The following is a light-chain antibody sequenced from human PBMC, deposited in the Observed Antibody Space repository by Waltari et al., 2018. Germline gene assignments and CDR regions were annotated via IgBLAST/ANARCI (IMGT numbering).Light chain of an antibody. V-gene: IGKV1-5*03. CDR2: KTS. CDR1: QSISNW. J-gene: IGKJ1*01. CDR3: QQYNSYVT. Sequence: DIPMTQSPSTLSASVGDRVTITCRARQSISNWLAWDQQKPGKVPKLLIYKTSTLESGVPSRFSDSGSGTEFTLTISSLQPDDFATDYCQQYNSYVTFGQGTKVESK.